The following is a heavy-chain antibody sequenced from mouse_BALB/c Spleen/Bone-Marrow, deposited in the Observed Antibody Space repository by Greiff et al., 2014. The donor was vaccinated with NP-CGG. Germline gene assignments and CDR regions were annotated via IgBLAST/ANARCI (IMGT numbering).Heavy chain of an antibody. CDR1: GYTFTSYM. J-gene: IGHJ4*01. CDR2: INPSSGYT. Sequence: VKLVESGAELARPGASVKMSCKASGYTFTSYMIHWVRQRPGQGLEWIGYINPSSGYTNYNQKFKDKATLTADTSSSTAYMQLSSLTSEDSAVYYCARGGLRLPYAMDYWGQGTSVTVSS. V-gene: IGHV1-4*01. D-gene: IGHD1-2*01. CDR3: ARGGLRLPYAMDY.